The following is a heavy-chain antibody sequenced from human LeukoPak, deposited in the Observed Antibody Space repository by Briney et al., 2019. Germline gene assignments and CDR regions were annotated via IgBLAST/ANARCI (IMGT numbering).Heavy chain of an antibody. J-gene: IGHJ4*02. D-gene: IGHD2-2*01. CDR2: IKSKTDGGTT. CDR1: GFNFHDYA. CDR3: TTEGIVVPAAIGDY. V-gene: IGHV3-15*01. Sequence: GRSLRLSCSGSGFNFHDYAVTWVCQAPGKGLEWVGRIKSKTDGGTTDYAAPVKGRFTISRDDSKNTLYLQMNSLKTEDTAVYYCTTEGIVVPAAIGDYWGQGTLVTVSS.